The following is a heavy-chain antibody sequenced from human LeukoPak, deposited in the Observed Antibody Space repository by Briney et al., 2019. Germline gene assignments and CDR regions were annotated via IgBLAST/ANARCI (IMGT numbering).Heavy chain of an antibody. V-gene: IGHV3-7*01. CDR3: ARGRSVAAGTTTISPFDY. CDR1: GGSFSGYY. CDR2: IKQDGSEK. Sequence: PSETLSLTCAVYGGSFSGYYWSWVRQAPGKGLEWVANIKQDGSEKYYVDSVKGRFTISRDNAKNSLYLQMNSLRAEDTAVYYCARGRSVAAGTTTISPFDYWGQGTLVTVSS. J-gene: IGHJ4*02. D-gene: IGHD6-13*01.